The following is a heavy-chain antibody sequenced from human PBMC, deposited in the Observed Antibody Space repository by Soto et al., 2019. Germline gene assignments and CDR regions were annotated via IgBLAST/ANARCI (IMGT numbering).Heavy chain of an antibody. J-gene: IGHJ3*02. V-gene: IGHV3-48*02. CDR3: ASETAYCGGDCYSGTFDI. CDR1: GFTFSSYS. D-gene: IGHD2-21*02. Sequence: ESGGGLVQPGGSLRLSCAASGFTFSSYSMNWVRQAPGKGLEWVSYISSSSSTIYYADSVKGRFTISRDNAKNSLYLQMNSLRDEDTAVYYCASETAYCGGDCYSGTFDIWGQGTMVTVSS. CDR2: ISSSSSTI.